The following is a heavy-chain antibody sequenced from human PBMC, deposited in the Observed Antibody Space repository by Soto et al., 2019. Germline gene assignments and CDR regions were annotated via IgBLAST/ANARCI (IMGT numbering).Heavy chain of an antibody. CDR3: ARGSGYFTVGAFDI. Sequence: YWSWIRQHPGKGLEWMGIIYPGDSDTRYSPSFQGQVTISADKSISTAYLQWSSLKASDTAMYYCARGSGYFTVGAFDIWGQGTMVTVSS. V-gene: IGHV5-51*01. J-gene: IGHJ3*02. D-gene: IGHD3-3*01. CDR2: IYPGDSDT. CDR1: YW.